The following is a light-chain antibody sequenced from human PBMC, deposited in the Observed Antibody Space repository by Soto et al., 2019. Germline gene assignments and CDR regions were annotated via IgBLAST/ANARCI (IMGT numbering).Light chain of an antibody. CDR1: SSDVGNYNF. CDR3: SSYTSTSSRV. V-gene: IGLV2-14*01. Sequence: QSALTQPASVSGSPGQSITISCSGASSDVGNYNFVSWYQHHPGKAPKLLIYEVSNRPSGVSNRFSGSKSGNTASLTISGLQAEDEADYYCSSYTSTSSRVFGGGTKVTVL. CDR2: EVS. J-gene: IGLJ3*02.